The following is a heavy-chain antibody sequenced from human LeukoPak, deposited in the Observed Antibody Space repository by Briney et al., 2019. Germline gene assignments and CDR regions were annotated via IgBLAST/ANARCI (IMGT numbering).Heavy chain of an antibody. Sequence: ASVKVSCKASGYTFTSYYMHGVRQAPGQGLEWMGWINPNSGGTNYAQKFQGRVTMTRDMSISTAYMELSRLRSDDTAVYYCARWREWNYYGSGSYSKRGAAFDIWGQGTMVTVSS. J-gene: IGHJ3*02. V-gene: IGHV1-2*02. CDR1: GYTFTSYY. D-gene: IGHD3-10*01. CDR2: INPNSGGT. CDR3: ARWREWNYYGSGSYSKRGAAFDI.